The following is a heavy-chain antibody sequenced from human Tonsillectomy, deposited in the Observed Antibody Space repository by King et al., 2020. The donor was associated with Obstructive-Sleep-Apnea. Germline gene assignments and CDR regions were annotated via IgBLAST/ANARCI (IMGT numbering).Heavy chain of an antibody. Sequence: VQLVESGGGLAQPGGSLRLSCAASGFSFSGYAMSWVRQAPGKGLECVSTITDSGGNTYYTDSVKGGFTVSRDNSKNMMFLEMNSLRADDTAVYYCVKXXEYSSDLYDDHXGQGSLVTVSS. V-gene: IGHV3-23*04. D-gene: IGHD6-19*01. CDR3: VKXXEYSSDLYDDH. J-gene: IGHJ4*02. CDR2: ITDSGGNT. CDR1: GFSFSGYA.